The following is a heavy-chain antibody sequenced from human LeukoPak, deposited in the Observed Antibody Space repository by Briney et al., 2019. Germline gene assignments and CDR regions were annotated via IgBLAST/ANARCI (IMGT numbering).Heavy chain of an antibody. CDR2: IRYDGSNK. V-gene: IGHV3-30*02. J-gene: IGHJ4*02. CDR3: AKVVGDYDILTGYYFEY. Sequence: GGSLRLSCAASGFTFSSYGMHWVRQAPGKGLEWVAFIRYDGSNKYYADSVKGRFTISRDNSKNTLYLQMNSLRTEDTAVYYCAKVVGDYDILTGYYFEYWGQGTLVTVSS. D-gene: IGHD3-9*01. CDR1: GFTFSSYG.